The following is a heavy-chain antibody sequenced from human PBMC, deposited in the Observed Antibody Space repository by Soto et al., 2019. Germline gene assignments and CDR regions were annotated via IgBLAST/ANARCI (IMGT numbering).Heavy chain of an antibody. J-gene: IGHJ6*02. D-gene: IGHD3-10*01. CDR1: GGSISSSGYY. V-gene: IGHV4-39*02. CDR2: IYYSGST. CDR3: ARDRVPSYYGSGTFYRYYYYGMDV. Sequence: SETLSLTCTVSGGSISSSGYYWSWIRQPPGKGLEWIGSIYYSGSTYYNPSLKSRVTISVDASKNQFSLKLNSVTPEDTAVYYCARDRVPSYYGSGTFYRYYYYGMDVWGQGTTVTVS.